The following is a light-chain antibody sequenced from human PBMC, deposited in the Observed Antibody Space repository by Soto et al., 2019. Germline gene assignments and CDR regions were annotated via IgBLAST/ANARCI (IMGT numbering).Light chain of an antibody. CDR2: SVS. J-gene: IGKJ4*01. CDR1: QGVSGC. CDR3: QQANGFPVA. Sequence: DIQMTQSPSSVSASVGDRVTITCRASQGVSGCLAWYQQKPGKAPKLLIYSVSSLQSGVPARFSGSGSGTDFALTISSLQPDDLATYYCQQANGFPVAFGGGTRVEIK. V-gene: IGKV1-12*01.